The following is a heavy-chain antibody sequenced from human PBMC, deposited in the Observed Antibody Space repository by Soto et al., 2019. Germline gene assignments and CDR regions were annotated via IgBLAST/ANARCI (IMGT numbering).Heavy chain of an antibody. CDR1: GGASSSNY. CDR3: ARHYPIGNNWNYFDD. CDR2: IFYTGST. D-gene: IGHD1-1*01. J-gene: IGHJ4*02. V-gene: IGHV4-59*08. Sequence: PSAALWLTGTDVGGASSSNYWAWIRKPPGKGLEWIGYIFYTGSTTYNPSLKSRVTISVDTSKNHFSLKLSSVTAADTAVYYCARHYPIGNNWNYFDDWGQGTLVTVSS.